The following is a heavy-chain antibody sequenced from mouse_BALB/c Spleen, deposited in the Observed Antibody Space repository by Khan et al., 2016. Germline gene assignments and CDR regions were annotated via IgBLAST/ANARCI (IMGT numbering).Heavy chain of an antibody. CDR1: GFTFSSYA. J-gene: IGHJ2*01. V-gene: IGHV5-6-5*01. D-gene: IGHD2-1*01. CDR3: AREDYGNYGDYFDY. Sequence: EVELVESGGGLVKPGGSLKLSGAASGFTFSSYAMSWVRQTPEKRLEWVASISSGGSTYYPDSVKGGVTISRDNARNILNLQMSCLRSEDTAMYYCAREDYGNYGDYFDYWCQGTTLPVSS. CDR2: ISSGGST.